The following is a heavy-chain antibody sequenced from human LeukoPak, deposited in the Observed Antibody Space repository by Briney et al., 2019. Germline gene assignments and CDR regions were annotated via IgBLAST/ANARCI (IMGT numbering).Heavy chain of an antibody. V-gene: IGHV3-48*04. Sequence: PGGSLRLSCAASGFTFSSCAMSWVRQAPGKGLEWVSYISSSSSTIYYADSVEGRFTISRDNAKNSLYLQMNSLRAEDTAVYYCAREGALWFGEGKRGHVYWGQGTLVTVSS. CDR3: AREGALWFGEGKRGHVY. D-gene: IGHD3-10*01. CDR2: ISSSSSTI. J-gene: IGHJ4*02. CDR1: GFTFSSCA.